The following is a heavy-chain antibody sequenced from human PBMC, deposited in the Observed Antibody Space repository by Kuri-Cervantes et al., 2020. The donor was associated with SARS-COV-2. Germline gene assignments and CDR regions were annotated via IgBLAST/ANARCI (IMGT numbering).Heavy chain of an antibody. J-gene: IGHJ4*02. D-gene: IGHD5-24*01. Sequence: ETLSPTCTASGFSISDRAYWMTWVRQTPGKGLEWVANIKHDGSERFFVDSVKGRFTISRGNAQNSLYLQMDSLRAEDKAVYYCVREKGGWLQGDYWGQGTLVTVSS. CDR1: GFSISDRAYW. CDR3: VREKGGWLQGDY. V-gene: IGHV3-7*01. CDR2: IKHDGSER.